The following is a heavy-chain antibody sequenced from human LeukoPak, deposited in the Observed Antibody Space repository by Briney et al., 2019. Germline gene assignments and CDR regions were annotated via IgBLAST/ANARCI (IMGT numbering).Heavy chain of an antibody. CDR2: VYAGDSNT. CDR1: GYSFTNNW. D-gene: IGHD2-15*01. CDR3: VRTPTCSSGSCYPNWFDS. J-gene: IGHJ5*01. Sequence: GESLKISCQGSGYSFTNNWIGWVRQMPGKGLEWMAIVYAGDSNTKYSPSFQDQVTISADKSITTAYLQWSRLKASDTAMYYCVRTPTCSSGSCYPNWFDSWGQGTLVTVSS. V-gene: IGHV5-51*01.